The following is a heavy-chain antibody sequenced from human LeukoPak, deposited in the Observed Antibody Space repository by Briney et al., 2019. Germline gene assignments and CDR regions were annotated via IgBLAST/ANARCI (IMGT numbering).Heavy chain of an antibody. J-gene: IGHJ4*02. CDR2: ISHDGTNK. CDR3: MSLTGALRY. Sequence: PGGSLRLSCAASGFTFSSYAMNWVRQAPGKGLEWVAIISHDGTNKYYVDSVKGRFTISRDNSKNTLYLQMNSLRAEDTAVYYCMSLTGALRYWGQGTLVTVSS. D-gene: IGHD7-27*01. CDR1: GFTFSSYA. V-gene: IGHV3-30*04.